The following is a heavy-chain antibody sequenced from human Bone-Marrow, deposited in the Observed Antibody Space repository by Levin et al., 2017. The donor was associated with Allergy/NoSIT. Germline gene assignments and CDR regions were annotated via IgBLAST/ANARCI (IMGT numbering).Heavy chain of an antibody. CDR1: GDSIRNLY. CDR3: ASARRGMMVRGVFEY. CDR2: KYHSGGS. J-gene: IGHJ4*02. Sequence: SQTLSLTCIVSGDSIRNLYWSWIRQPPGKGLEWIGYKYHSGGSNYNPALKSRVTISLDMSNNQLSLKLSSVTAADTAVYYCASARRGMMVRGVFEYWGQGTLVTVSS. V-gene: IGHV4-59*01. D-gene: IGHD3-10*01.